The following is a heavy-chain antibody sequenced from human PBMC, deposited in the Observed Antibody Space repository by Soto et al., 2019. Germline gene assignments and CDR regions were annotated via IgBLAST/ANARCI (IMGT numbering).Heavy chain of an antibody. D-gene: IGHD6-19*01. J-gene: IGHJ6*02. CDR3: ARSISVAGFYGMDV. V-gene: IGHV4-59*01. Sequence: SETLSLTCTVSGGSISSYYWSWIRQPPGKGLEWIGCFYYSGGTDYNPSLKSRVTLSVDTSKNQFSLKLNSVTAADTAVYYCARSISVAGFYGMDVWGQGTTVTVSS. CDR2: FYYSGGT. CDR1: GGSISSYY.